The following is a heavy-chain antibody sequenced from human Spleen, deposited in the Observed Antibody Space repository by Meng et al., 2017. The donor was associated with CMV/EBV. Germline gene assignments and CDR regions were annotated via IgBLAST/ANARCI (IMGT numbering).Heavy chain of an antibody. Sequence: SETLSLTCTVSGVSISSSTYYWGWVRQPPGKGLEWIGSIYYSGSTYYNPPLKSRVTISVDTSKNQFSLKLSSVTAADTAVYYCAREPPSNLRFLEWDPFDIWGQGTMVTVSS. D-gene: IGHD3-3*01. CDR1: GVSISSSTYY. J-gene: IGHJ3*02. CDR3: AREPPSNLRFLEWDPFDI. CDR2: IYYSGST. V-gene: IGHV4-39*07.